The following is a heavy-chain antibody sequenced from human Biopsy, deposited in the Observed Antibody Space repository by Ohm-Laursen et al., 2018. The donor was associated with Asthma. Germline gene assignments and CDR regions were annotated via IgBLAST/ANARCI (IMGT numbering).Heavy chain of an antibody. Sequence: SVKVSCKASGDSFSNYAISWVRQAPGQGLEWMGGLIPVLGTPDHAQMFEGRVTITADESTSTAYMELSSLRSEDSAVYYCARGYSGSDRIVYYYSGLEVWGQGTTVTVSS. CDR2: LIPVLGTP. V-gene: IGHV1-69*13. J-gene: IGHJ6*02. CDR3: ARGYSGSDRIVYYYSGLEV. CDR1: GDSFSNYA. D-gene: IGHD5-12*01.